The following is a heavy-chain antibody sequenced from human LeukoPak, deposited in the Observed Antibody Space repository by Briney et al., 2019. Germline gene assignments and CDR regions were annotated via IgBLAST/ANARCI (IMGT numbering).Heavy chain of an antibody. CDR3: ARAGKDGYKRSFDY. J-gene: IGHJ4*02. D-gene: IGHD5-24*01. CDR2: IYYSGST. V-gene: IGHV4-30-4*08. CDR1: GGSISSDDYY. Sequence: SETLSLTCTVSGGSISSDDYYWSWIRQPPGKGLEWIGYIYYSGSTYYNPSLKSRVTISVDTSKNQFSLKLSSVIAADTAVYYCARAGKDGYKRSFDYWGQGTLVTVSS.